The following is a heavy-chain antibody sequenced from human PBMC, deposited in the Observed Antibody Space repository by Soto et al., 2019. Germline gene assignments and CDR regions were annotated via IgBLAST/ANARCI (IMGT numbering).Heavy chain of an antibody. J-gene: IGHJ6*02. D-gene: IGHD6-19*01. Sequence: EVQLEESGGGLVQPGRSLRLSCAASGFKFDDYAMHWVRQAPGKGLEWVAGISWNSGGIVYADSVKGRFTISRDNAKRYLSLQRNRLRAEDTSFYYCAKDCIAVAGLNGRDVGGQGTTVTVSS. V-gene: IGHV3-9*01. CDR1: GFKFDDYA. CDR3: AKDCIAVAGLNGRDV. CDR2: ISWNSGGI.